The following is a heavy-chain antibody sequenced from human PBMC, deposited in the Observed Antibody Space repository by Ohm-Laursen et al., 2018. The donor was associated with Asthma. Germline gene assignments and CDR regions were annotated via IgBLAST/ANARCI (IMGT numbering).Heavy chain of an antibody. J-gene: IGHJ4*02. CDR2: IYHSVST. CDR3: ARGSFYYESTGYYFFDH. D-gene: IGHD3-22*01. Sequence: TLSLTCTVSGGSIGSDDYYWSWIRQPPGKGLEWIGYIYHSVSTYYSPSLRSRVAISVDTSTNQFSLNLTSVTAADTAVYYCARGSFYYESTGYYFFDHWGQGALVTVSS. V-gene: IGHV4-30-4*01. CDR1: GGSIGSDDYY.